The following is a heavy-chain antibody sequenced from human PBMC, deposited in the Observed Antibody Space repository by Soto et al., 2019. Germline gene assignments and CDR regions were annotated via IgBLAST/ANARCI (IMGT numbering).Heavy chain of an antibody. Sequence: ASVKVSCKASGYTFTSYAMHWVRQSPGQRLEWMGWINAGNGNTKYSQKFQGRVTITRDTSASTAYMELSSLRSEDTAVYYCARARFGELSLYYYYGMDVWGQGTTVTVSS. V-gene: IGHV1-3*01. J-gene: IGHJ6*02. CDR1: GYTFTSYA. D-gene: IGHD3-10*02. CDR3: ARARFGELSLYYYYGMDV. CDR2: INAGNGNT.